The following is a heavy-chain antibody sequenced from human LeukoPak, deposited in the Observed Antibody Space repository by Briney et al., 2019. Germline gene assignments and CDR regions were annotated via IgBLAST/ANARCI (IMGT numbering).Heavy chain of an antibody. CDR1: GGTFSGYA. CDR3: ASGRIAVAHSFSGFDY. J-gene: IGHJ4*02. CDR2: IIPIFGTA. V-gene: IGHV1-69*13. Sequence: GASVKVSCKASGGTFSGYAISWVRQAPGQGLEWMGGIIPIFGTANYAQKFQGRVTITADESTSTAYMELSSLRSEDTAVYYCASGRIAVAHSFSGFDYWGQGTLVTVSS. D-gene: IGHD6-19*01.